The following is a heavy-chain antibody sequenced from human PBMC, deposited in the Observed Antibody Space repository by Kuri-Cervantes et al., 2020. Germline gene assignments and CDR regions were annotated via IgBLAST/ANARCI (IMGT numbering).Heavy chain of an antibody. CDR3: AKVFDERKHPIYGMDV. D-gene: IGHD3-9*01. J-gene: IGHJ6*02. CDR2: ISYDGSNK. V-gene: IGHV3-30-3*01. CDR1: GFTFSSYA. Sequence: GESLKISCAASGFTFSSYAMHWVRQAPGKGLEWVAVISYDGSNKYYEDSVKGRFTISKDNSKNTQYLQMNSLRAEDTAVYYCAKVFDERKHPIYGMDVWGQGTTVTVSS.